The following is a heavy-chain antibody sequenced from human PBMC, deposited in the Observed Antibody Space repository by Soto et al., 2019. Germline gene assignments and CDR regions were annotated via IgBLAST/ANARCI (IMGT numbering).Heavy chain of an antibody. D-gene: IGHD6-13*01. CDR2: IIPIFGTA. J-gene: IGHJ5*02. Sequence: SVKVSCKASGGTFSSYAISWVRQAPGQGLEWMGGIIPIFGTANYAQKFQGRVTITADESTSTAYMELSSLRSEDTAVYYCARDPTSTNGIAAAGTRPTYNWFDPWGQGTLVTVSS. CDR3: ARDPTSTNGIAAAGTRPTYNWFDP. V-gene: IGHV1-69*13. CDR1: GGTFSSYA.